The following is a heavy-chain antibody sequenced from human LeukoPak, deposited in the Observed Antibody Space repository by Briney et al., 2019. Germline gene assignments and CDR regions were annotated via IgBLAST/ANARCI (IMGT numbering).Heavy chain of an antibody. D-gene: IGHD3-22*01. CDR3: ARGHHYYDSSGYYFYFDY. V-gene: IGHV1-2*02. J-gene: IGHJ4*02. CDR2: INPSSGGT. Sequence: GASVKVSCKASGYTFTGYYMHWVRQAPGQGLEWMGWINPSSGGTNYAQKFQGRVTMTRDTSISTAYMELSRLRSDDTAVYYCARGHHYYDSSGYYFYFDYWGQGTLVTVSS. CDR1: GYTFTGYY.